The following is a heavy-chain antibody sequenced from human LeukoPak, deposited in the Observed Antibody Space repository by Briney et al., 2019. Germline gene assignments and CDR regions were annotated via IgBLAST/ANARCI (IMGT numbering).Heavy chain of an antibody. V-gene: IGHV3-21*01. CDR1: GFTFSSYS. J-gene: IGHJ4*02. D-gene: IGHD3-10*01. Sequence: PGGSLRLSCAASGFTFSSYSMNWVRQAPGKGLEWVSSISSSSSYIYYADSVKGRFTISRDNAKNSLYLQMNSLRAEDTAVYYCAKDHRLLWFGEFDYWGQGTLVTVSS. CDR3: AKDHRLLWFGEFDY. CDR2: ISSSSSYI.